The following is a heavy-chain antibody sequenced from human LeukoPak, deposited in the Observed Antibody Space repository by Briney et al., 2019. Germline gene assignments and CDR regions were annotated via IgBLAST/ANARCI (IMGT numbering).Heavy chain of an antibody. Sequence: PGGSLRLSCAASGFTFSDYYMSWIRQAPGKGLEWVSYISNSGSTIYYADSVKGRFTISRDNAKNSLYLQMNSLRAEDTAVYYCARDPKVVVVPAAIHLDYWGQGTLVTVSS. CDR1: GFTFSDYY. D-gene: IGHD2-2*02. CDR3: ARDPKVVVVPAAIHLDY. V-gene: IGHV3-11*04. CDR2: ISNSGSTI. J-gene: IGHJ4*02.